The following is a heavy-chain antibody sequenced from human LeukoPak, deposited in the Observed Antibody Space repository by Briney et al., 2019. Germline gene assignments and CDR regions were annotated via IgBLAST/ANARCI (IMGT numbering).Heavy chain of an antibody. V-gene: IGHV3-7*05. CDR2: IKKDGSEK. CDR1: GFXFGNYW. CDR3: TGGPWGSAGAGALDI. D-gene: IGHD3-16*01. Sequence: GGSLRLSCEGSGFXFGNYWMSWVRQAPGKELQWVANIKKDGSEKYYVDSVKGRFTISRDNAKNSLYLQMNSLRAEDTAIYYCTGGPWGSAGAGALDIWGQGTMVTVSS. J-gene: IGHJ3*02.